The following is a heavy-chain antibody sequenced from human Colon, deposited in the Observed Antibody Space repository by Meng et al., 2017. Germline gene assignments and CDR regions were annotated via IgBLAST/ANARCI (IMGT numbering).Heavy chain of an antibody. CDR1: GFTFSSYA. D-gene: IGHD3-10*01. CDR2: ISYDGSNK. CDR3: ARGDVLLWFGELVGFDY. J-gene: IGHJ4*02. V-gene: IGHV3-30*04. Sequence: GESLKISCAASGFTFSSYAMHWVRQAPGKGLEWVAVISYDGSNKYYADSVKGRFTISRDNSKNTLYLQMNSLRAEDTAVYYCARGDVLLWFGELVGFDYWGQGTLVTVSS.